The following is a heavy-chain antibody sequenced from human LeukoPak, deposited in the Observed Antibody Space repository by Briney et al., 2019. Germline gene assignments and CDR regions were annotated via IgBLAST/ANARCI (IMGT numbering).Heavy chain of an antibody. CDR2: IYFSGIT. CDR3: TRGAGWLIDY. CDR1: GGSISSYY. Sequence: PSETLSLTCTVSGGSISSYYWSWIRQPPGKGLEWIGYIYFSGITNYNPSLKSRVTMSLDTSKNQFSLRLSSVTAADTAVYYCTRGAGWLIDYWGQGILVTVSS. D-gene: IGHD3-16*01. V-gene: IGHV4-59*01. J-gene: IGHJ4*02.